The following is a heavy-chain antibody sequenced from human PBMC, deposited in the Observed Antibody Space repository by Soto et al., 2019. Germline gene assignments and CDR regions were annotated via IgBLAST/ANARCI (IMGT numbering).Heavy chain of an antibody. CDR2: ISGSGGST. D-gene: IGHD6-13*01. CDR3: AKDLVGSSSWYLDPDFHGMDV. Sequence: HPGGSLRLSCAASGFTFSSYAMSWVRQAPGKGLEWVSAISGSGGSTYYADSVKGRFTISRDNSKNTLYLQMNSLRAEDTAVYCCAKDLVGSSSWYLDPDFHGMDVWGQGTTVTVSS. J-gene: IGHJ6*02. V-gene: IGHV3-23*01. CDR1: GFTFSSYA.